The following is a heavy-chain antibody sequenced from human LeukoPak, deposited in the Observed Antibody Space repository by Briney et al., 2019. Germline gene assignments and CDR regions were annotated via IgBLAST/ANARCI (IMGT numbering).Heavy chain of an antibody. D-gene: IGHD2-8*02. V-gene: IGHV1-24*01. CDR2: FDPEDGET. Sequence: ASVKVSCKVSGYSLTELSMHWVRQAPGKGLEWMGGFDPEDGETIYAQKFQGRVTMTEDTSTDTAYMELRSLRSEDTAVYYCATPTPYVGYAIFDYWGQGTLVTVSS. CDR3: ATPTPYVGYAIFDY. J-gene: IGHJ4*02. CDR1: GYSLTELS.